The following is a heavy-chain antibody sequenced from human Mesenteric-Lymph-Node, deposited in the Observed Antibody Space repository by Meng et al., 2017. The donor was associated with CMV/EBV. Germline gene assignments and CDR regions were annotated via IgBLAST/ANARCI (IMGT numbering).Heavy chain of an antibody. CDR3: ARRAPGTAVRGAFDY. CDR2: TYYRSKWYT. D-gene: IGHD3-10*01. J-gene: IGHJ4*02. CDR1: GASVSSNSAA. Sequence: SETLSLTCAIAGASVSSNSAAWNWIRQSPSRGLEWLGRTYYRSKWYTDYAASVNSRITINPDTSKNQFSLQLNSVTPEDTAVYYCARRAPGTAVRGAFDYWGQGTLVTVSS. V-gene: IGHV6-1*01.